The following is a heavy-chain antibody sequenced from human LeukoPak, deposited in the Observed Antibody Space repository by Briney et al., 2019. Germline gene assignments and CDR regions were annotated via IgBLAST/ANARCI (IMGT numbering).Heavy chain of an antibody. Sequence: PGGSLRLSCVASGFTFSNYWMTWFRQTPGKGLEWVASINQDGSEKYYLDSVKGRFTISRDNAKNSLYLQMNSLRDEDTAVYSCAKATSVTTLFDYWGQGTLVTVSS. CDR2: INQDGSEK. CDR3: AKATSVTTLFDY. D-gene: IGHD4-17*01. J-gene: IGHJ4*02. V-gene: IGHV3-7*01. CDR1: GFTFSNYW.